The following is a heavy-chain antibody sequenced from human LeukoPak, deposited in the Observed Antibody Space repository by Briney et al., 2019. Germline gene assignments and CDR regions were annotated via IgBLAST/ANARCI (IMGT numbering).Heavy chain of an antibody. V-gene: IGHV3-23*01. CDR3: ARSTAGTIYYYYYMDV. CDR1: GFTFSSYG. J-gene: IGHJ6*03. Sequence: GGSLRLSCAASGFTFSSYGMSWVRQAPGKGLEWVSAISGSGGSTYYADSVKGRFTISRDNSKNTLYLQMNSLRAEDTAVYYCARSTAGTIYYYYYMDVWGKGTTVTVSS. CDR2: ISGSGGST. D-gene: IGHD6-13*01.